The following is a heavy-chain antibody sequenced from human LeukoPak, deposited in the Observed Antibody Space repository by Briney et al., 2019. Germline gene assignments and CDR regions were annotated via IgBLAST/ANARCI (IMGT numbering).Heavy chain of an antibody. J-gene: IGHJ6*02. CDR1: GFTFSNYA. Sequence: QTGGSLRLSCAASGFTFSNYAMSWVRQAPGKGLEWVSVIRGGGGSTSYADSVKGRFTISRDSSKNTLHLQMNSLRPEDTAVYYCAKGYGMDVWGQGTTVTVSS. V-gene: IGHV3-23*01. CDR3: AKGYGMDV. CDR2: IRGGGGST.